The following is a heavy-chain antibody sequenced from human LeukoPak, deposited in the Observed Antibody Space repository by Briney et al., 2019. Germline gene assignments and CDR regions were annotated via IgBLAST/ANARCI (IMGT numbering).Heavy chain of an antibody. Sequence: PGGSLRLSCAASGFTFSSYAMSWVRQAPGKGLEWVSAISGSGGSTYYADSVKGRFTISRDNSKNTLYLQMNSLRAEDTAVYYCARDRYYYDSSGYYSENWFDPWGQGTLVTVSS. J-gene: IGHJ5*02. CDR3: ARDRYYYDSSGYYSENWFDP. CDR1: GFTFSSYA. CDR2: ISGSGGST. D-gene: IGHD3-22*01. V-gene: IGHV3-23*01.